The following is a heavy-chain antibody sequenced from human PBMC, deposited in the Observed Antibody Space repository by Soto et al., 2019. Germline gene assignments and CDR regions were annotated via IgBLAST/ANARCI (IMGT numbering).Heavy chain of an antibody. V-gene: IGHV4-34*01. D-gene: IGHD3-3*01. CDR1: GGSFNGYY. CDR2: INNTGGT. CDR3: ATRITVFGLLIPPFDP. J-gene: IGHJ5*02. Sequence: SATLSLTCAVYGGSFNGYYWNWIRQPPGKGLEWIGEINNTGGTHYNTSLKSRVTMSVDTSKNQFSLRLSSVTAADTAIYYCATRITVFGLLIPPFDPWGQGTQVTVSA.